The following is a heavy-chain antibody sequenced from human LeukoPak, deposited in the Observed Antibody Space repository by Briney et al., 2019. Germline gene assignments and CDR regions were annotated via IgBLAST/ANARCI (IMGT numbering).Heavy chain of an antibody. D-gene: IGHD2-15*01. J-gene: IGHJ4*02. CDR3: ARGPDIVVVVAAEYYFDY. V-gene: IGHV4-34*01. CDR2: INHSGGT. CDR1: GGSFSGYY. Sequence: PSETLSLTCAVYGGSFSGYYWSWIRQPPGKGLEWIGEINHSGGTNYNPSLKSRVTISVDTSKNQFSLKLSSVTAADTAVYYCARGPDIVVVVAAEYYFDYWGQGTLVTVSS.